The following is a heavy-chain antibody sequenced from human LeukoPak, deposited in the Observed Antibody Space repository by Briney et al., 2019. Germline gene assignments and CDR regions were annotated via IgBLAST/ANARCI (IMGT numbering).Heavy chain of an antibody. V-gene: IGHV3-23*01. CDR2: ISGSGGST. CDR3: AKGFRDGSSSFDY. J-gene: IGHJ4*02. Sequence: GGSLRLSCADSGFTFSSYAMTWVRQAPGKGLEWVSAISGSGGSTYYADSVKGRFTISRDNSKNTLYLQMNSLRAEDTAVYYCAKGFRDGSSSFDYWGQGTLVTVSS. CDR1: GFTFSSYA. D-gene: IGHD6-6*01.